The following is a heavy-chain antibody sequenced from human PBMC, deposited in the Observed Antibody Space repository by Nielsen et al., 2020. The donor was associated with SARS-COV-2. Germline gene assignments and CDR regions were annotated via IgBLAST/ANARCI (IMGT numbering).Heavy chain of an antibody. V-gene: IGHV3-48*01. J-gene: IGHJ6*02. CDR3: ARDWSSGSGSSYYYYGMDV. Sequence: GESLKISCAASGFSFNTYGMNWVRQAPGKGLEWISYISDDNTIFYADSVMGRFTISRDNSKNTLYVQMNSLRAEDTAVYYCARDWSSGSGSSYYYYGMDVWGQGTTVIVSS. CDR1: GFSFNTYG. D-gene: IGHD3-10*01. CDR2: ISDDNTI.